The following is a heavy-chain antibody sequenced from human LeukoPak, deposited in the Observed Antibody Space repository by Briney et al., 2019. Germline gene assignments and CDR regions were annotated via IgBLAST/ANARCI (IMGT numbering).Heavy chain of an antibody. V-gene: IGHV4-61*01. CDR3: ARGDIVVVPAAMYYYYYGMDV. D-gene: IGHD2-2*01. CDR1: GGSVSSGSYY. J-gene: IGHJ6*02. CDR2: IYYSGST. Sequence: SETLSLTCTVSGGSVSSGSYYWSWIRQPPGKGLEWIGYIYYSGSTNYNPSLKSRVTISVDTSKNQFSLKLSSVTAAGTAVYYCARGDIVVVPAAMYYYYYGMDVWGQGTTVTVSS.